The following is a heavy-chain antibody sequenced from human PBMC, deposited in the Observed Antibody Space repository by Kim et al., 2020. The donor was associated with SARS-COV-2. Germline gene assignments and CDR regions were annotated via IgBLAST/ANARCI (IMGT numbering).Heavy chain of an antibody. V-gene: IGHV3-23*01. J-gene: IGHJ4*02. CDR3: AKDRPSNY. Sequence: GGSLRLSCAASGFTFSDFAMMWFRQTPKKGLEWVSGISGSGGSTNYADSVKGRFTISRDNSKNTLHLQMSSLRVEDTAVYYCAKDRPSNYWGQGTLVTVS. CDR2: ISGSGGST. CDR1: GFTFSDFA.